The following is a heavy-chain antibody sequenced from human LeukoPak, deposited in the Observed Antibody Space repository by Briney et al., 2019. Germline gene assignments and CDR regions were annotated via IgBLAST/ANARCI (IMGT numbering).Heavy chain of an antibody. V-gene: IGHV4-4*07. CDR1: GGSISSYY. CDR2: IYTSGST. Sequence: SETLSLTCTVSGGSISSYYWSWIRQPAGKGLEWIGRIYTSGSTNYNPSLNSRVTISVDTSKNQFSLKLSSVTAADTAVYYCARDLYYYDSSGSFPFDYWGQGTLVTVSS. J-gene: IGHJ4*02. D-gene: IGHD3-22*01. CDR3: ARDLYYYDSSGSFPFDY.